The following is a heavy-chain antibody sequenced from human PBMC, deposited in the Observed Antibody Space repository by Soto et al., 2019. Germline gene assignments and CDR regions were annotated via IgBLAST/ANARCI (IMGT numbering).Heavy chain of an antibody. J-gene: IGHJ5*02. CDR2: IYYSGAT. CDR1: GDSINNYDHF. D-gene: IGHD3-22*01. Sequence: SETLSLTCTVSGDSINNYDHFWTWIRQKPGEGLEWIGYIYYSGATYYSPSLKTRVSMSLHKSQNYFSLQLTSVTAADSAVYYCATTNGAYSYDSVSWGQGTLVTVSS. CDR3: ATTNGAYSYDSVS. V-gene: IGHV4-30-4*01.